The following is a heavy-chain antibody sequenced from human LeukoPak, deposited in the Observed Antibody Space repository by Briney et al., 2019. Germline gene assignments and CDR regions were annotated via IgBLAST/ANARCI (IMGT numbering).Heavy chain of an antibody. V-gene: IGHV3-30*02. CDR1: GFTFSSYG. CDR2: IRYDGSNK. CDR3: AKEQNSGSYLALRVDDAFDI. J-gene: IGHJ3*02. Sequence: PGGSLRLSCAASGFTFSSYGMHWVRQAPGKGLEWVAFIRYDGSNKYYADSVKGRFTISRDNSKNTLYLQMNSLRAEDTAVYYCAKEQNSGSYLALRVDDAFDIWGQGTMVTVSS. D-gene: IGHD1-26*01.